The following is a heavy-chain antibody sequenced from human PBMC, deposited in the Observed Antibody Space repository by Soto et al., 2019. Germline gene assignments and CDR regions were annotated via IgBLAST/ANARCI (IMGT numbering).Heavy chain of an antibody. V-gene: IGHV3-7*05. D-gene: IGHD1-1*01. Sequence: EVQVVESGGDLVQPGGSLSLSCAASGFTFSRFGMRWARQAPGKRLEWVATIREDGSQKDYADSVKGRFSISRDNAKKALDLQMNIRRYEDKVVYYCAGIPDGFDIWGQGTTVTVS. CDR3: AGIPDGFDI. J-gene: IGHJ3*02. CDR2: IREDGSQK. CDR1: GFTFSRFG.